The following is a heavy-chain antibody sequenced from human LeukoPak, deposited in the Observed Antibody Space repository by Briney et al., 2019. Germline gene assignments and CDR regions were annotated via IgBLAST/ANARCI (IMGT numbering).Heavy chain of an antibody. D-gene: IGHD6-19*01. CDR1: GFTFSSYG. J-gene: IGHJ4*02. Sequence: PGGSLRLSCAASGFTFSSYGMHWVRQAPGKGLEWVAVISYDGSNKYYADSVKGRFTISRDNSKNTLYLQMNSLRAEDTAVYYCARGQWLVAGFDYWGQGTLVTVSS. CDR2: ISYDGSNK. V-gene: IGHV3-30*03. CDR3: ARGQWLVAGFDY.